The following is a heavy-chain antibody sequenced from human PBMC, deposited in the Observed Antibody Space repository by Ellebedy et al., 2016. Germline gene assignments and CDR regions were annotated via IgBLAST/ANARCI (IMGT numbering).Heavy chain of an antibody. CDR1: GFTFSSYA. V-gene: IGHV3-64D*06. CDR3: ARSYYPHSLDC. CDR2: ISSNGGST. J-gene: IGHJ4*02. Sequence: GESLKISCSASGFTFSSYAMHWVRQAPGKGLEYVSAISSNGGSTYYADSVKGRFTISRDNSKNTLYLQMSSLRAEDTAVYYCARSYYPHSLDCWGQGTLVTVSS. D-gene: IGHD1-26*01.